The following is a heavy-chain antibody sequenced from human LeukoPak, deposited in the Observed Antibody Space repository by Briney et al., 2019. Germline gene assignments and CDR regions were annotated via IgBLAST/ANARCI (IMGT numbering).Heavy chain of an antibody. Sequence: SVKVSCKASGGTFSSYAISWVRQAPGQGLEWMGGIIPIFGTANYAQKFQGRVTITADKSTSTAYMELSSLRSEDTAVYYCARDRMYYYDSSGHTYAFDIWGQGTMVTVSS. CDR3: ARDRMYYYDSSGHTYAFDI. D-gene: IGHD3-22*01. CDR2: IIPIFGTA. V-gene: IGHV1-69*06. CDR1: GGTFSSYA. J-gene: IGHJ3*02.